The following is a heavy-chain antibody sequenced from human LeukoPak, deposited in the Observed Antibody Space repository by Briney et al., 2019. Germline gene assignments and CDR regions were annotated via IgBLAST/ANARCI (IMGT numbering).Heavy chain of an antibody. CDR2: IKSKTNGGTT. D-gene: IGHD7-27*01. CDR3: TTGLLGT. Sequence: GGSLRLSCAASGFTFSNAWMSWVRQAPGKGLEWAGRIKSKTNGGTTDYAAPVKGRFTISRDDSKNTLYLQMNSLKTEDTAVYYCTTGLLGTWGQGTLVTVSS. J-gene: IGHJ5*02. V-gene: IGHV3-15*01. CDR1: GFTFSNAW.